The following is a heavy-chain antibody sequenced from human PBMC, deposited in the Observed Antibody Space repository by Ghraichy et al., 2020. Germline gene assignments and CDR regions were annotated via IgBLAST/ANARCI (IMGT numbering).Heavy chain of an antibody. Sequence: GGSLRLSCAASGFTFSTYAMTWVRRAPGKGLEWVSATSGGGGSTYYADSVKGRFTISRDYSKNTLYLQMNSLRAEDTAVYSCAKVVSWRYFDLWGRGTLVTVSS. V-gene: IGHV3-23*01. CDR2: TSGGGGST. D-gene: IGHD5/OR15-5a*01. CDR3: AKVVSWRYFDL. CDR1: GFTFSTYA. J-gene: IGHJ2*01.